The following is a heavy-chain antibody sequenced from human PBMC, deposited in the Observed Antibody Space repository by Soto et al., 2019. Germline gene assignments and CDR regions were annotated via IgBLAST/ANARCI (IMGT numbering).Heavy chain of an antibody. Sequence: QVQLVQSVAEVKKPGSSVKVSCKASGGIFSTHIINWVRQAPGQGLEWMGGIIPLFGTASYAQKFRDRVSITADGSTYTAYMELSSLRSEDTAVYYCARSDSSGYYLPFWGQGTLVTVSS. CDR2: IIPLFGTA. CDR1: GGIFSTHI. J-gene: IGHJ4*02. D-gene: IGHD3-22*01. V-gene: IGHV1-69*01. CDR3: ARSDSSGYYLPF.